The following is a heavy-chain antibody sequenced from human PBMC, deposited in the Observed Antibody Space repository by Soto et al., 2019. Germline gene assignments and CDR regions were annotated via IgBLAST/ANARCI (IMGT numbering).Heavy chain of an antibody. J-gene: IGHJ4*01. CDR1: GFTFSDYY. CDR3: ARDLGYYESSGYFDY. V-gene: IGHV3-11*01. CDR2: IGSSDNII. D-gene: IGHD3-22*01. Sequence: QVQLVESGGGLVKPGGSLRLSCAASGFTFSDYYMNWIRQAPGKGLEWVSYIGSSDNIIYYADSVKGRFTISRDNAKNSLYLQMNSLRAEDTAVYYCARDLGYYESSGYFDYWGHGTLVTVSS.